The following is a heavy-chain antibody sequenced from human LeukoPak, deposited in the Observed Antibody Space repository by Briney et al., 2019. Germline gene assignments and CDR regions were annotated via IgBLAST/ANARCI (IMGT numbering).Heavy chain of an antibody. D-gene: IGHD5-12*01. CDR3: AREQEVATTD. CDR1: GFSFSDYY. Sequence: GGSLRLSCAASGFSFSDYYMSWIRQAPGKGLEWVSKISSSSSYKNYADSVKGRFTISRDNAKNSLYLQMNSLRAEDTAVYYCAREQEVATTDWGQGTLVTVSS. V-gene: IGHV3-11*06. J-gene: IGHJ4*02. CDR2: ISSSSSYK.